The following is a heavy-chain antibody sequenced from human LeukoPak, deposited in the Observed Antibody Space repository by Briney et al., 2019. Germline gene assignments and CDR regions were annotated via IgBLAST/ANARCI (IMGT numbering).Heavy chain of an antibody. CDR1: GFTFSSYA. J-gene: IGHJ3*02. Sequence: GGSLRLSCAASGFTFSSYAMSWVRQAPGKGLEWVSAISGSGGSTYYADSVKGRLTISRDNSKNTLYLQMNSLRAEDTAVYYCAKDLSGITIFGVVIIPDAFDIWGQGTMVTVSS. D-gene: IGHD3-3*01. V-gene: IGHV3-23*01. CDR3: AKDLSGITIFGVVIIPDAFDI. CDR2: ISGSGGST.